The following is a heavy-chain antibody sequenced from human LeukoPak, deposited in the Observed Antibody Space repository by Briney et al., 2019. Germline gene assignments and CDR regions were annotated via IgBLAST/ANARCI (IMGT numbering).Heavy chain of an antibody. CDR1: GYSFASYW. D-gene: IGHD5-24*01. Sequence: GGSLKISCKGSGYSFASYWIGWVRQMPGKGLEWMGIIYPGDSDTRYSPSFQGQVTISADKSISTAYLRWSSLKASDTAMYYCARHWPGDGYNYDYFDYWGQGTLVTVSS. CDR3: ARHWPGDGYNYDYFDY. V-gene: IGHV5-51*01. CDR2: IYPGDSDT. J-gene: IGHJ4*02.